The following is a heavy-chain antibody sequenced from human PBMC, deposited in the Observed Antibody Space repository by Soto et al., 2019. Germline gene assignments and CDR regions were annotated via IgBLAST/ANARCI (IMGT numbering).Heavy chain of an antibody. V-gene: IGHV4-34*01. J-gene: IGHJ1*01. CDR1: GGSFSGYY. D-gene: IGHD5-12*01. CDR3: AKAEDEGISGYLFQH. Sequence: QVQLQQWGAGLLKPSETLSLTCAVYGGSFSGYYWSWIRQPPGKGLEWIGEINHSGSTNYNPSLKSRVTISVDTSKNQFSLKLSSVTAADTAVYYCAKAEDEGISGYLFQHWGQGTLVTVSS. CDR2: INHSGST.